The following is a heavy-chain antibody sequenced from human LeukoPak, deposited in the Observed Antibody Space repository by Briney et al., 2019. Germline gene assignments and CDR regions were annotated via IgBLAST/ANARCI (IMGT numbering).Heavy chain of an antibody. CDR2: IKSNVDGGKA. CDR3: TTLGYCTSSRCYATDGGAFDI. D-gene: IGHD2-2*01. J-gene: IGHJ3*02. CDR1: GFIFSNAW. Sequence: GGSLRLSCAGSGFIFSNAWMSWVRQAPGKGLEWVGRIKSNVDGGKADYAAPVKDRFFISRDDSRNTLYLQSNSLKIEDTAVYYCTTLGYCTSSRCYATDGGAFDIWGQGAMVTVS. V-gene: IGHV3-15*01.